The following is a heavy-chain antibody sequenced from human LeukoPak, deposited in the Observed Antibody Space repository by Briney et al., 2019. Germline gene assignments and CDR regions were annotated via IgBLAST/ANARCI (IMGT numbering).Heavy chain of an antibody. CDR3: ARTRGYCSGGSCYPTYYYYYMDV. Sequence: SETLSLTCAVYDGSFSGYYWSWIRQPPGKGLEWIGEINHSGSTNYNPSLKSRVTISVDTSKNQFSLKLSSVTAADTAVYYCARTRGYCSGGSCYPTYYYYYMDVWGKGTTVTVSS. D-gene: IGHD2-15*01. CDR1: DGSFSGYY. CDR2: INHSGST. J-gene: IGHJ6*03. V-gene: IGHV4-34*01.